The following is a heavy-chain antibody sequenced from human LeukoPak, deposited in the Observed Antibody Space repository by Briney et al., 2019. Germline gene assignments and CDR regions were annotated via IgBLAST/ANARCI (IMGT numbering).Heavy chain of an antibody. J-gene: IGHJ4*02. V-gene: IGHV1-8*01. CDR1: GYTFTSYD. CDR3: AGSIAAAGKGEYDY. Sequence: ASVKVSCKASGYTFTSYDINWVRQATGQGLEWMGWMNPNSGNTGYAQKFQGRVTMTRNTSISTAYMELSSLRSDDTAVYYCAGSIAAAGKGEYDYWGQGTLVTVSS. D-gene: IGHD6-13*01. CDR2: MNPNSGNT.